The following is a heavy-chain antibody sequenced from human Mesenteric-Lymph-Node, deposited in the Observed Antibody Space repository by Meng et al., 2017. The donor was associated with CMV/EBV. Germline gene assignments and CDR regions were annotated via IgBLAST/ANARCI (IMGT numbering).Heavy chain of an antibody. Sequence: SCGGYYWSWIRQPPGKGLEWIGEINHSGSTNYNPSLKSRVTISVDTSKNQFSLKLSSVTAADTAVYYCARGRYYYDSSGYYYDAFDIWGQGTMVTVSS. J-gene: IGHJ3*02. CDR3: ARGRYYYDSSGYYYDAFDI. CDR2: INHSGST. CDR1: SCGGYY. D-gene: IGHD3-22*01. V-gene: IGHV4-34*01.